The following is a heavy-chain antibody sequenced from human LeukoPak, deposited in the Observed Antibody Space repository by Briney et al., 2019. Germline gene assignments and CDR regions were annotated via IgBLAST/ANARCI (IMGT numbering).Heavy chain of an antibody. Sequence: GASVKVSCKASGYTFVDYFIHWVRQAPGLGLEWMGRINTDSGGAEYEQKFQGRVIMTRDTSISTAYVEVSGLTSDDTAVYYCARDFTSTPNWEFDYWGQGTLVTVSS. D-gene: IGHD1-26*01. CDR3: ARDFTSTPNWEFDY. CDR2: INTDSGGA. CDR1: GYTFVDYF. J-gene: IGHJ4*02. V-gene: IGHV1-2*06.